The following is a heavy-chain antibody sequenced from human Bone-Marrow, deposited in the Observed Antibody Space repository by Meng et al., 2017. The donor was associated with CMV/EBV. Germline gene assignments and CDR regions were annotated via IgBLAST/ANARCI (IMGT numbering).Heavy chain of an antibody. CDR1: GYTFTSYY. V-gene: IGHV1-46*01. CDR2: INPSGGGT. CDR3: ASIGDQAPFDY. D-gene: IGHD1-26*01. J-gene: IGHJ4*02. Sequence: ASVKVSCKASGYTFTSYYMHWVRQAPGQGLEWMGIINPSGGGTSYAQKFQGRVTMTRDTSTSTVYMELSSLRSEDTAVYYCASIGDQAPFDYWGQGTLVTVSS.